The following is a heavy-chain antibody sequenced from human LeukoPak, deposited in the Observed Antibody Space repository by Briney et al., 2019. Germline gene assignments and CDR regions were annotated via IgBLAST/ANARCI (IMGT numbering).Heavy chain of an antibody. D-gene: IGHD3-16*01. CDR3: ARSLSRRGTFDN. V-gene: IGHV4-59*01. CDR2: IYGSGAP. J-gene: IGHJ4*02. Sequence: PSETLSLTCNVSGDSISDKYWNWIRQSPGRGLEWIGYIYGSGAPNYNPSLTSRVIISVDTSKKQFSLKLNSVTAADTGVYYCARSLSRRGTFDNWGQGTLVTVSS. CDR1: GDSISDKY.